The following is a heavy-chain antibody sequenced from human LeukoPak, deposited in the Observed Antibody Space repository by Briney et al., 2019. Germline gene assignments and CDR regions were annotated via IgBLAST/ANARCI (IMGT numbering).Heavy chain of an antibody. D-gene: IGHD4-17*01. CDR2: IKQDGSEK. V-gene: IGHV3-7*01. CDR1: GFTFSSYW. J-gene: IGHJ3*02. Sequence: GGSLRLSCAASGFTFSSYWMSWVRQAPGKGLEWVANIKQDGSEKYYVDSVKGRFTISRDNAKNSLYLQMNSLRAEDTAVYFCARHVHDYGDKLDAFDIWGQGTMLTVSS. CDR3: ARHVHDYGDKLDAFDI.